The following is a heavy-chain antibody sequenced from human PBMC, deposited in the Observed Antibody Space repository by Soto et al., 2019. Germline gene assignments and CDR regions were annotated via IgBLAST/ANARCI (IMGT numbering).Heavy chain of an antibody. CDR3: ARCPRSLRGRRDYYYYGMDV. CDR2: IIPIFGTA. CDR1: GGTFSSYA. J-gene: IGHJ6*02. Sequence: QVQLVQSGAEVKKPGSSVKVSCKASGGTFSSYAISWVRQAPGQGLEWMGGIIPIFGTANYAQKFQGRVTITADESTSTAYMELSRLRSEDTAVYYCARCPRSLRGRRDYYYYGMDVWGQGTTVAVCS. V-gene: IGHV1-69*01. D-gene: IGHD2-15*01.